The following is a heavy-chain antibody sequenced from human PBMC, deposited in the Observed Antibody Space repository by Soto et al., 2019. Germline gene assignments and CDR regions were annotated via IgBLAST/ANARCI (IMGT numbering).Heavy chain of an antibody. CDR2: ISGSGGNT. CDR1: GSTFSSYT. Sequence: PGGSLRLSCAASGSTFSSYTMNWVRQAPGKGLQWVSVISGSGGNTNYADSVKGLFTMSRDNSKNTLYLQLNSLRAEDTAVYYCAKEGSYYDVLTGYSHLYYGLDVWGQGTTVTVSS. V-gene: IGHV3-23*01. D-gene: IGHD3-9*01. J-gene: IGHJ6*02. CDR3: AKEGSYYDVLTGYSHLYYGLDV.